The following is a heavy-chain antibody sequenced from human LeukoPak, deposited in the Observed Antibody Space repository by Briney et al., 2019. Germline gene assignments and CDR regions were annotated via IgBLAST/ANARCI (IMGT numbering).Heavy chain of an antibody. J-gene: IGHJ3*01. V-gene: IGHV3-23*01. CDR3: AKDIQLST. Sequence: GGSLRLSCSASGFTFRDGAMTWVRQAPGKGLEWVSLISSSGNNAYYADSVKGRFTISRDNSKNTLSLQMNSLRVEDTAIYYCAKDIQLSTWGLGTMVTVSS. CDR2: ISSSGNNA. D-gene: IGHD5-24*01. CDR1: GFTFRDGA.